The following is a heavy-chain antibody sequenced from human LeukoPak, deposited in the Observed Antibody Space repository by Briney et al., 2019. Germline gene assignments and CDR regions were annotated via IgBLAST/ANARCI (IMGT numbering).Heavy chain of an antibody. CDR3: AREIAVAESDAFDI. V-gene: IGHV3-30-3*01. CDR1: GFTFSSYA. Sequence: QPGRSLRLSCAASGFTFSSYAMHWVRQAPGKGLEGVAVISYDGSNKYYADSVKGRFTISRDNSKNTLYLQMNSLRAEDTAVYYCAREIAVAESDAFDIWGQGTMVTVSS. J-gene: IGHJ3*02. D-gene: IGHD6-19*01. CDR2: ISYDGSNK.